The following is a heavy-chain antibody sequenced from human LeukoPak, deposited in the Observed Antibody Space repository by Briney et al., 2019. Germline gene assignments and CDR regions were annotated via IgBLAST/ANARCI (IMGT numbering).Heavy chain of an antibody. J-gene: IGHJ4*02. V-gene: IGHV4-39*07. Sequence: SETLSLTCTVSGGSVSSSSYYWGWIRQPPGKGLEWIGSIYYSGNTYYNPSLKSRVTISVDTSKNQFSLKLSSVTAADTAVYYCARVVGATSSGRGGHFDYWGQGTLVTVSS. CDR2: IYYSGNT. CDR1: GGSVSSSSYY. D-gene: IGHD1-26*01. CDR3: ARVVGATSSGRGGHFDY.